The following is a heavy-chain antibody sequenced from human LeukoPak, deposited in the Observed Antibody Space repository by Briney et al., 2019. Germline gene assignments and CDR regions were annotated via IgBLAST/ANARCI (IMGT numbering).Heavy chain of an antibody. V-gene: IGHV1-2*02. CDR2: INPNSGGT. CDR3: VKEDSGSIRNY. Sequence: ASAKVSCKPSRYTFTGYYIHWVRQAPGQGVGWMGWINPNSGGTNYAQTFQGRVTITRGTSINTDYMEPSQLRSGDTAVFFCVKEDSGSIRNYWGQGTLVTVS. D-gene: IGHD1-26*01. CDR1: RYTFTGYY. J-gene: IGHJ4*02.